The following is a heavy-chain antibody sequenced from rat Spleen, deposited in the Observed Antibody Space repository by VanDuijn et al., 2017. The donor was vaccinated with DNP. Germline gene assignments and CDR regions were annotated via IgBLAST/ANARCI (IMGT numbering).Heavy chain of an antibody. V-gene: IGHV5-31*01. Sequence: EVQLVESGGGPVQPGRSLKVSCVASGFIFSNYWMTWIRQAPKKGLEWVASISYDGSSTYYPDSVKGRFTISRDNAKSTLYLQMNSLRSEDTATYYCTSNPHIRTAAPFDYWGQGVMVTVSS. CDR3: TSNPHIRTAAPFDY. CDR1: GFIFSNYW. CDR2: ISYDGSST. J-gene: IGHJ2*01. D-gene: IGHD3-8*01.